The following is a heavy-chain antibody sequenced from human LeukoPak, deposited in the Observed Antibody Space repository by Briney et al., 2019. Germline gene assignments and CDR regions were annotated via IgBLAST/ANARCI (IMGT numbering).Heavy chain of an antibody. CDR3: ARRAPSAGYFDL. J-gene: IGHJ2*01. V-gene: IGHV4-31*03. Sequence: SQTLSLTCTVSGVSISSGCYDWAWIRQQRGKGLEWIVYIYYSGSTYYNPSLKSRVTVSEDTSKNPFSLKLTSVTAADTAVYYCARRAPSAGYFDLWGRGTLVSVSS. CDR1: GVSISSGCYD. CDR2: IYYSGST.